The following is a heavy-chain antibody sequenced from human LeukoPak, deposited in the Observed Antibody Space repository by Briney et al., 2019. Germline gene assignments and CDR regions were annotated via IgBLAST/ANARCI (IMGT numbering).Heavy chain of an antibody. CDR3: ARGVYIAAAQYGY. D-gene: IGHD6-13*01. J-gene: IGHJ4*02. V-gene: IGHV4-59*01. Sequence: PSETLSLTLNVPGGPISSYYWGWIPQPPGKGTGWAGYIYYSGTTNYNPSLKSRVTISVDTSKNQFSLKLSSVTAADTAVYYCARGVYIAAAQYGYWGQGTLVTVSS. CDR2: IYYSGTT. CDR1: GGPISSYY.